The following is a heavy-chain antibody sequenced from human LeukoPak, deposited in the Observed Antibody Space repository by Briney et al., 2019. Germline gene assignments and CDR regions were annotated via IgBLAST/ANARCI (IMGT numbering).Heavy chain of an antibody. CDR3: AKDVRGDVHRYFDS. V-gene: IGHV3-30*02. D-gene: IGHD3-10*02. CDR1: GFIFTNFG. CDR2: IAYDSSTT. J-gene: IGHJ4*02. Sequence: GGSLRLSCSASGFIFTNFGIQWVRQTPGKGLEWVAYIAYDSSTTYFGASVKGRFTISRDTSTNTVYLQMNSLRLEDTAVYFCAKDVRGDVHRYFDSWGEGTLVSVSS.